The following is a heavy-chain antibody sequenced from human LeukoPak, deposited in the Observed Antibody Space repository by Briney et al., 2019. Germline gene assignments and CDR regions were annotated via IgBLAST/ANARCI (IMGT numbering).Heavy chain of an antibody. J-gene: IGHJ3*02. CDR3: ARASAGTRNAFDI. CDR1: GFTFSSYE. V-gene: IGHV3-74*01. D-gene: IGHD6-19*01. CDR2: INSDGYST. Sequence: GGSLRLSCAASGFTFSSYEMNWVRQAPGKGLEWVSRINSDGYSTFYADSVKGRFTISRDNAKNTLYLQMNSLRAEDTAVYYCARASAGTRNAFDIWGQGTMVTVSS.